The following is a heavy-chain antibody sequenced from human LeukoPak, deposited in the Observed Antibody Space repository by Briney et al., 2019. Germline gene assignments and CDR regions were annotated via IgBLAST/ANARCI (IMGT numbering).Heavy chain of an antibody. Sequence: SETLSLTCAVYGGSFSGYYWSWTRQPPGKGLEWIGEINHSGSTNYNPSLKSRVTISVDTSKNQFSLKLSSVTAADTAVYYCARGDYYDSSGYYYAAFDIWGQGTMVTVSS. CDR2: INHSGST. D-gene: IGHD3-22*01. V-gene: IGHV4-34*01. J-gene: IGHJ3*02. CDR1: GGSFSGYY. CDR3: ARGDYYDSSGYYYAAFDI.